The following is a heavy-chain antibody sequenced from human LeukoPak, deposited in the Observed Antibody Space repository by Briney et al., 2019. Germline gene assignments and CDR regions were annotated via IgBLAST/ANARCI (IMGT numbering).Heavy chain of an antibody. Sequence: GGSLRLSCAASGFTFSSYWMSWVRQAPGKGLEWVANIKEDGSEKYYVDSVKGRFTVSRDNAKNSLYLQMNSLRAEDTAVYFYARGCSDGLFDPWGQGTLVTVSS. CDR2: IKEDGSEK. D-gene: IGHD5-24*01. V-gene: IGHV3-7*04. J-gene: IGHJ5*02. CDR1: GFTFSSYW. CDR3: ARGCSDGLFDP.